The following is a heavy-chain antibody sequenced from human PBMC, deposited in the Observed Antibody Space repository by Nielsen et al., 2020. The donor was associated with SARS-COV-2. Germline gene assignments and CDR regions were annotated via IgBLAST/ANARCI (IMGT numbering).Heavy chain of an antibody. CDR3: AKDTIEREWELLLHYYYGMDV. CDR2: IGGNGRNI. D-gene: IGHD1-26*01. V-gene: IGHV3-48*03. Sequence: GESLKISCAASGFPFSSYEMNWVRQAPGKALEWLSYIGGNGRNIFYADSVKGRFTISRDNAENSLSLQMNSLRAEDTAVYYCAKDTIEREWELLLHYYYGMDVWGQGTTVTVSS. CDR1: GFPFSSYE. J-gene: IGHJ6*02.